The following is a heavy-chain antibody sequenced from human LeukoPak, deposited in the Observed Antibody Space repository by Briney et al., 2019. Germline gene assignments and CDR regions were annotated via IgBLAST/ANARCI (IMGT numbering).Heavy chain of an antibody. CDR2: IYHSGST. D-gene: IGHD3-3*01. Sequence: PSETLSLTCAVSGYSISSGYYWGWIRQPPGKGLEWIGSIYHSGSTYYNPSLKSRVTISVDTSKDQFSLKLSSVTAADTAVYYCASFTILGRLYAFDIWGQGTMVTASS. CDR3: ASFTILGRLYAFDI. J-gene: IGHJ3*02. V-gene: IGHV4-38-2*01. CDR1: GYSISSGYY.